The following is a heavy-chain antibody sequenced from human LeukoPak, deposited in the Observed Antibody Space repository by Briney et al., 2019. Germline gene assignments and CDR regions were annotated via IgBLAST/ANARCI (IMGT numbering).Heavy chain of an antibody. CDR1: GGSFSGYY. Sequence: SETLSLTCAVYGGSFSGYYWSWIRQPPGKGLEWIGEINHSGSTNYNPSLKSRVTISVDTSKNQFSLKLSSVTAADTAVYYCARAQYYYYYYMDVWGKGTTVTVSS. J-gene: IGHJ6*03. CDR2: INHSGST. V-gene: IGHV4-34*01. CDR3: ARAQYYYYYYMDV.